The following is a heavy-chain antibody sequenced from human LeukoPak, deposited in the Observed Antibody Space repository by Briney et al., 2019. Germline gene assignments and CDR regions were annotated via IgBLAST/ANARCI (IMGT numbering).Heavy chain of an antibody. Sequence: VASVKVSCKASGYTFTGYYMHWVRQAPGQGLEWMGWINPNSGGTNYAQKFQGRVTMTRDTSISTAYMELSRLRSDDTAVYYCARRRIPAAINAFDIWGQGTMVTVSS. D-gene: IGHD2-2*01. CDR1: GYTFTGYY. V-gene: IGHV1-2*02. J-gene: IGHJ3*02. CDR2: INPNSGGT. CDR3: ARRRIPAAINAFDI.